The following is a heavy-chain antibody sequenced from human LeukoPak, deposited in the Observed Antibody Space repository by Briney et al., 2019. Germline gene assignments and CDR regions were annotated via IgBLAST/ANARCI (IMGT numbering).Heavy chain of an antibody. V-gene: IGHV3-7*03. D-gene: IGHD2-15*01. Sequence: PGGSLRLSCAASGFTFSSYWMSRVRQAPGKGLEWVANIKQDGSEKYYVDSVKGRFTISRDNAKNSLYLQMNSLRAEDTAVYYCARVSLPPVDDYYGMDVWGKGTTVTVSS. CDR1: GFTFSSYW. J-gene: IGHJ6*04. CDR3: ARVSLPPVDDYYGMDV. CDR2: IKQDGSEK.